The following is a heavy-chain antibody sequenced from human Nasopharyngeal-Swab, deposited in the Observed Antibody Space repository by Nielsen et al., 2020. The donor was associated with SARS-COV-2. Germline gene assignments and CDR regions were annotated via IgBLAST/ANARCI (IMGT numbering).Heavy chain of an antibody. J-gene: IGHJ3*02. Sequence: GESLKISCAASGFTLSDHYMDWVRQAPGKGLEWVANINGDGSARFYVDSVRGRFTVSRDNAKNSLYLQMNNLRVEDTALYYCAGESGPNGFDIWGQGAMITVSS. CDR3: AGESGPNGFDI. V-gene: IGHV3-7*01. D-gene: IGHD2-15*01. CDR2: INGDGSAR. CDR1: GFTLSDHY.